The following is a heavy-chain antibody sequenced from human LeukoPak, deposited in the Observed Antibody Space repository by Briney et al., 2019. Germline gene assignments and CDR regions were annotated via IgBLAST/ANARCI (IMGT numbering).Heavy chain of an antibody. Sequence: ETLSLTRTVSGYSIGRGYNWGWSRQPQGKGREWIGSIYHSGRTYYNPSLKSRVTISVDTSKNQFSLKLSSVTAADTAVYYCARDGFIVVVPAAQNWFDPWGQGTLVTVSS. CDR1: GYSIGRGYN. D-gene: IGHD2-2*01. CDR3: ARDGFIVVVPAAQNWFDP. CDR2: IYHSGRT. V-gene: IGHV4-38-2*02. J-gene: IGHJ5*02.